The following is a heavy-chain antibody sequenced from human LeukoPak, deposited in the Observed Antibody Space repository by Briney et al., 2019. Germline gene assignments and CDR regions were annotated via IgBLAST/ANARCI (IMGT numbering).Heavy chain of an antibody. J-gene: IGHJ4*02. V-gene: IGHV1-46*03. CDR1: GYTFTNYY. Sequence: ASVKVSCKASGYTFTNYYMHWVRQAPGQGLEWMGIINPTTGGTSYAQKLQGRVTMIRDMSTSTVYMELSSLRAEDTAVYYCARNPGRAAAATLTYWGQGTLVTVSS. CDR3: ARNPGRAAAATLTY. D-gene: IGHD6-13*01. CDR2: INPTTGGT.